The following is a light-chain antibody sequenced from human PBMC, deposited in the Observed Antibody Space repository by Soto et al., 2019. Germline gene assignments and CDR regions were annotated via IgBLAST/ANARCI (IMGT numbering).Light chain of an antibody. CDR1: QSVSSY. J-gene: IGKJ2*01. CDR2: EAS. Sequence: EIVLTQSPATLSLSPGERATLSCRASQSVSSYLAWYQQKPGQAPRLLIYEASNRATGIPARFSGSGSGTDFTLTISSLEPADVAVYYCHQRSNWPLTVGQGTKLEI. V-gene: IGKV3-11*01. CDR3: HQRSNWPLT.